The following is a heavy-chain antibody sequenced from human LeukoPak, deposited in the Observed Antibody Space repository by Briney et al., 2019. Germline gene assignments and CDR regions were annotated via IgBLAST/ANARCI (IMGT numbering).Heavy chain of an antibody. D-gene: IGHD3-22*01. J-gene: IGHJ4*02. Sequence: ASVKVSCKGSGYTFTDYFIQWVRQAPGQGLEWMGRINAKSGVTEEQPDFQGRVTLTRDTSVDTAYLELSGLRSDDTAVYYCARDRIGTMIVVVIRALGDYWGQGTLVTVSS. V-gene: IGHV1-2*06. CDR3: ARDRIGTMIVVVIRALGDY. CDR2: INAKSGVT. CDR1: GYTFTDYF.